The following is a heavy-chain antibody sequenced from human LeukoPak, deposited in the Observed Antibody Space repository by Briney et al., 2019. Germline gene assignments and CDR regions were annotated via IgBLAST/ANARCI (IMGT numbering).Heavy chain of an antibody. CDR2: ISAYNGNT. CDR3: ARDQGMTVAGNYYYYYMDV. CDR1: GYTFTSYG. J-gene: IGHJ6*03. Sequence: ASVKVSCKASGYTFTSYGISWVRQAPGQGLEWMGWISAYNGNTNYAQKLQGRVTMTTDTSTSTAYMELSSLRSEDTAVYYCARDQGMTVAGNYYYYYMDVWGKGTTVTVSS. D-gene: IGHD6-19*01. V-gene: IGHV1-18*01.